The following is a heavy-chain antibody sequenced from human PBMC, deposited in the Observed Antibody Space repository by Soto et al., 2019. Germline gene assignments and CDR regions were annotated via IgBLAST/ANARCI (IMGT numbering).Heavy chain of an antibody. CDR2: ISSSGSTI. Sequence: GGSLRLSCASSGFTFSTYAVSWIRQAPGKGLEWVSYISSSGSTIYYADSVKGRFTISRDNAKNSLYLQMNSLRAEDTAVYYCARDLEMATIRHAFDIWGQGTMVTVS. D-gene: IGHD5-12*01. CDR3: ARDLEMATIRHAFDI. CDR1: GFTFSTYA. J-gene: IGHJ3*02. V-gene: IGHV3-11*01.